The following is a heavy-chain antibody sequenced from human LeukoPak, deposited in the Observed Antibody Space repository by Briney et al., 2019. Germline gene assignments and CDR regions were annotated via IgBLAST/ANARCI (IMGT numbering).Heavy chain of an antibody. CDR3: ARAGHLAVAGYYFDY. CDR2: IYHSGST. D-gene: IGHD6-19*01. CDR1: GGSISSYY. Sequence: SETLSLTCTVSGGSISSYYWSWIRQPPGKGLEWIGYIYHSGSTYYNPSLKSQVTISVDRSKNQFSLKLSSVTAADTAVYYCARAGHLAVAGYYFDYWGQGTLVTVSS. V-gene: IGHV4-59*01. J-gene: IGHJ4*02.